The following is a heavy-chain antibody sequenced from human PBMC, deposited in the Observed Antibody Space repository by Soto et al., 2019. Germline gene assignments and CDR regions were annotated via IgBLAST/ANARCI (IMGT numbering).Heavy chain of an antibody. D-gene: IGHD2-21*02. Sequence: SETLCLTCIVSGGSISNYYLSWIRQPPGKGLEWIGYMYNTGSTVYNPSFKSRVTISVDTSKNQFSLKLNSVTAADTAVYYCARDLWGYCGTDCYPLDVWGQGTTVTVSS. V-gene: IGHV4-59*01. CDR2: MYNTGST. CDR3: ARDLWGYCGTDCYPLDV. J-gene: IGHJ6*02. CDR1: GGSISNYY.